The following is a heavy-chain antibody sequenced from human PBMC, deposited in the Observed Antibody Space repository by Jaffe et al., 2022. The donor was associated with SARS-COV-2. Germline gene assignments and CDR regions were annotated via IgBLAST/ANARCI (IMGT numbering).Heavy chain of an antibody. CDR2: ISHDGSQA. D-gene: IGHD3-3*01. Sequence: QVRLEESGGGVVQPGGSLRLSCSTSGFTFGSHAMHWVRQAPGKGLEWMTVISHDGSQAYYVDAVKGRFTVSRDNSKSTLFLQINSVRPEDTAVYYCASLGGGWSFGVTVSYNDFWGQGALVTVSS. CDR3: ASLGGGWSFGVTVSYNDF. CDR1: GFTFGSHA. V-gene: IGHV3-30*04. J-gene: IGHJ4*02.